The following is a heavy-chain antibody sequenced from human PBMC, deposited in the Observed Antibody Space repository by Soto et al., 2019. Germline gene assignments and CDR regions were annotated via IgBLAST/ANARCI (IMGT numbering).Heavy chain of an antibody. V-gene: IGHV3-30*18. D-gene: IGHD3-10*01. Sequence: PGGSLRLSCAASGFTFSSYGMHWVRQAPGKGLEWVAVISYDGSNKYYADSVKGRFTISRDNSKNTLYLQMNSLRAEDTAVYYCAKDAYGLGSSYYPDAFDIWGQGTMVTVS. J-gene: IGHJ3*02. CDR1: GFTFSSYG. CDR3: AKDAYGLGSSYYPDAFDI. CDR2: ISYDGSNK.